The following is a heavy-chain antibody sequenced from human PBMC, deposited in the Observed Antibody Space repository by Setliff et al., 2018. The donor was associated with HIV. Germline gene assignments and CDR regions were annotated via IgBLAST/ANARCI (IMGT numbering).Heavy chain of an antibody. D-gene: IGHD3-22*01. CDR2: MNTDGSST. CDR3: VRGSGYYYFDN. CDR1: GFTFSTYA. J-gene: IGHJ4*02. Sequence: GGSLRLSCAASGFTFSTYAMGWVRQAPGKGLEWVFGMNTDGSSTRYADSVKGRFTISRDNAKNMLYLQMNSLSADDTAVYYCVRGSGYYYFDNWGQGALVTVSS. V-gene: IGHV3-74*01.